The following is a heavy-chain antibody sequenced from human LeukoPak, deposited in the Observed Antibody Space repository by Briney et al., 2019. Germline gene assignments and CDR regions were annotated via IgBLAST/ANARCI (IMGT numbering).Heavy chain of an antibody. CDR1: GYTFTSYY. CDR2: INPSGGST. Sequence: ASVKVSCKASGYTFTSYYMHWVRQVPGHGLEWMGIINPSGGSTSYAQKFQGRVTMTRDTSTSTVYMELSSLRSEDTAVYYCARGDPSYYFDYWGQGTLVTVSS. J-gene: IGHJ4*02. D-gene: IGHD2-15*01. V-gene: IGHV1-46*01. CDR3: ARGDPSYYFDY.